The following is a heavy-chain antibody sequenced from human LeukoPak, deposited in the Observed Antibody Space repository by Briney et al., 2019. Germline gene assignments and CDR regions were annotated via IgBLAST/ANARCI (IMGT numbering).Heavy chain of an antibody. J-gene: IGHJ4*02. CDR2: INPNSGGT. CDR3: ARWYYDILTGYYHFDY. Sequence: ASVKVSCKASGYTFTGYYMHWVRQAPGQGLEWMGRINPNSGGTNYAQQFQGRVTMTRDTSISTAYMELSRLRSDDTAVYYCARWYYDILTGYYHFDYRGQGTLVTVSS. D-gene: IGHD3-9*01. V-gene: IGHV1-2*06. CDR1: GYTFTGYY.